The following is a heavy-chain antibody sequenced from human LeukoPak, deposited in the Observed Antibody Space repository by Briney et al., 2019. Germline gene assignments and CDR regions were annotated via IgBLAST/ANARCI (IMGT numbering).Heavy chain of an antibody. CDR2: IYYSGST. V-gene: IGHV4-59*01. J-gene: IGHJ6*02. D-gene: IGHD1-7*01. CDR3: ARVFAGTTYTGYYGMDV. CDR1: GGSISSYY. Sequence: SETLSLTCTVSGGSISSYYWSWIRQPPGKGLEWIGYIYYSGSTNYNPSLKSRVTISVDTSKNQFSLKLSSVTAADTAVYYCARVFAGTTYTGYYGMDVWGQGTTVTVSS.